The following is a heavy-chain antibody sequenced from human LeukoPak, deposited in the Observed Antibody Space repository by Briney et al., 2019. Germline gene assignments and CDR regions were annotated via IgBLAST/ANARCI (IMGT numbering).Heavy chain of an antibody. D-gene: IGHD2-2*01. CDR1: GFTFSSYA. CDR3: AKEGIGYCSSTSCLRNLDY. Sequence: GRSLRLSCAASGFTFSSYAMHWVRQAPGKGLEWVAVISYDGSNKYYADSVKGRFTISRDNSKNTLYLQMNSLRAEDTAVYYCAKEGIGYCSSTSCLRNLDYWGQGTLVTVSS. V-gene: IGHV3-30*04. J-gene: IGHJ4*02. CDR2: ISYDGSNK.